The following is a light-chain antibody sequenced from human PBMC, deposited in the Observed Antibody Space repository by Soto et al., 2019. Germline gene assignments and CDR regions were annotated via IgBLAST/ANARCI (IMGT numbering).Light chain of an antibody. CDR3: QQYNGYSSKIT. V-gene: IGKV1-5*01. CDR1: QSISSW. CDR2: DAS. Sequence: DIQMTQSPSTLSASVGDRVTITCRASQSISSWLAWYQQKPGKAPKLLIYDASSLESGVPSRFSGSGSGTEFTLTISSLQPDDFSTYYCQQYNGYSSKITFGGGTKVEIK. J-gene: IGKJ4*01.